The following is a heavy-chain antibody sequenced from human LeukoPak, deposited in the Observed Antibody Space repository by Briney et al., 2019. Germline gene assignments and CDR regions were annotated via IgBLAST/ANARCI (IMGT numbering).Heavy chain of an antibody. Sequence: GGSLRLSCAASGFTVSSNYMSWVRQAPGKGLEWVSVIYSGGSTYYADSVKGRFTTSRDNSKNTLYLQMNSLRAEDTAVYYCARAYGDYPYYFDYWGQGTLVTVSS. CDR2: IYSGGST. D-gene: IGHD4-17*01. J-gene: IGHJ4*02. CDR3: ARAYGDYPYYFDY. CDR1: GFTVSSNY. V-gene: IGHV3-53*01.